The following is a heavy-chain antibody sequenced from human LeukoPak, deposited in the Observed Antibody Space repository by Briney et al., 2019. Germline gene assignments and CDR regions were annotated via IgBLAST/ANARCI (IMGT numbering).Heavy chain of an antibody. CDR2: ISSSSSYI. D-gene: IGHD4-17*01. CDR1: RFTFSSYS. V-gene: IGHV3-21*01. Sequence: GGSLRLSCAASRFTFSSYSMNWVRQAPGKGLEWVSSISSSSSYIYYADSVKGRFTISRDNAKNSLYLQMNSLRAEDTAVYYCARGTVTTLLEYFQHWGQGTLVTVSS. CDR3: ARGTVTTLLEYFQH. J-gene: IGHJ1*01.